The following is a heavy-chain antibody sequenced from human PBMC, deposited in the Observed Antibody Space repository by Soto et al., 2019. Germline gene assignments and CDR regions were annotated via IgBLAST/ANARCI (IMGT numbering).Heavy chain of an antibody. CDR1: GFTFSSSW. Sequence: LRLSCAASGFTFSSSWMHWVRQAPGKGLVWVSRVSGDGSSTNYADSVKGRFTISRDNAKNTLYLQMNSLRAEDAAVYYCAMPLAGRGYRGFFFCPGGKGAWVTVPS. CDR2: VSGDGSST. CDR3: AMPLAGRGYRGFFFCP. D-gene: IGHD5-12*01. J-gene: IGHJ6*04. V-gene: IGHV3-74*01.